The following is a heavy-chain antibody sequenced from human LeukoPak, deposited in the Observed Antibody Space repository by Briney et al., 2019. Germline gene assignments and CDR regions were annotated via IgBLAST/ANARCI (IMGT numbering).Heavy chain of an antibody. CDR2: ISSSSSYI. D-gene: IGHD2-2*01. J-gene: IGHJ6*04. CDR1: GFTFSSYE. V-gene: IGHV3-21*01. CDR3: ASLLVVPAALDYYYGMDV. Sequence: PGGSLRLSCAASGFTFSSYEMNWVRQAPGKGLEWVSSISSSSSYIYYADSVKGRFTISRDNAKNSLYLQMNSLRAEDTAVYYCASLLVVPAALDYYYGMDVWGKGTTVTVSS.